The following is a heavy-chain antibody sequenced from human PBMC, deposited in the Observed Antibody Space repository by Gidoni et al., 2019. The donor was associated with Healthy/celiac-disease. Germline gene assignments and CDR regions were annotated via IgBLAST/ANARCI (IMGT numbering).Heavy chain of an antibody. CDR3: ARDYGGNLRGGFDY. J-gene: IGHJ4*02. V-gene: IGHV1-18*01. Sequence: QVQLVQSGAEVKKPGASVKVSCKASGDTVTSYGSGWVRQAPVQGLEWMGWISAYNCNTNYAQQLQGIVTMTTDTSTSTAYMELRSLRSDDTAVYYCARDYGGNLRGGFDYLGQGTLVTVSS. D-gene: IGHD4-17*01. CDR2: ISAYNCNT. CDR1: GDTVTSYG.